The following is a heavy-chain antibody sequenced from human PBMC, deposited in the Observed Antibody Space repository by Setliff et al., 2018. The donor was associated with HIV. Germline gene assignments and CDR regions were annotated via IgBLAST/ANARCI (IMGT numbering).Heavy chain of an antibody. CDR1: GVSISDHY. D-gene: IGHD3-9*01. J-gene: IGHJ4*02. V-gene: IGHV4-4*09. CDR2: IYSSGTT. CDR3: AKTIGRYFDIFDN. Sequence: SLTCFVSGVSISDHYWGWIRQPPGKGLEWIGYIYSSGTTQYNPSVESRVTMSLDTSRDQFSLNLRSVTAADTAVYYCAKTIGRYFDIFDNWGQGTLVTVSS.